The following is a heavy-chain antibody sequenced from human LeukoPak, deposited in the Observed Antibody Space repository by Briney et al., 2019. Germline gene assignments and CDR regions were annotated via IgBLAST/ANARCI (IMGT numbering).Heavy chain of an antibody. CDR2: RWSDGSNK. J-gene: IGHJ4*02. D-gene: IGHD4-11*01. CDR3: AKDAQRGFDYSNSLEY. Sequence: ERSLRLSCIASGFTFSHYGFHWVRQAPGKGLEWVAVRWSDGSNKYYGDSVKGRFIIYRDDSQNTVYLQMNSLRAEDTAVYYCAKDAQRGFDYSNSLEYWGQGSLVTVSS. CDR1: GFTFSHYG. V-gene: IGHV3-33*06.